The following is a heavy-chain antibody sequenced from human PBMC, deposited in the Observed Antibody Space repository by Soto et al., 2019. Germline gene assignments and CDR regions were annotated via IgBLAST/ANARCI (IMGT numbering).Heavy chain of an antibody. CDR2: IRGSGGNT. Sequence: PGGSLSLSCAASGYTFCSYGMHWVRQSPGKGPEWFSAIRGSGGNTYYADSVKGRFTISRDNSKNTLYLQMNSLRAEDTAVYYCAKLGYCSSTSCYEVAYYFDYWGQGTLVTVS. V-gene: IGHV3-23*01. D-gene: IGHD2-2*01. CDR3: AKLGYCSSTSCYEVAYYFDY. J-gene: IGHJ4*02. CDR1: GYTFCSYG.